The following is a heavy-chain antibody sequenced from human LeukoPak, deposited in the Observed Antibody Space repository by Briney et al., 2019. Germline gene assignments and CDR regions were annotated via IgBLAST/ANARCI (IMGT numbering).Heavy chain of an antibody. CDR1: GGTFSSYA. V-gene: IGHV1-69*10. Sequence: ASVKVSCKASGGTFSSYAISWVRQAPGQGLEWMGGIIPIFGIANYAQKFQGRVTITADKSTSTAYMELSSLRSEDTAVYYCARAPAIAAAGTSDLFDNWFDPWGQGTLVTVSS. CDR3: ARAPAIAAAGTSDLFDNWFDP. D-gene: IGHD6-13*01. CDR2: IIPIFGIA. J-gene: IGHJ5*02.